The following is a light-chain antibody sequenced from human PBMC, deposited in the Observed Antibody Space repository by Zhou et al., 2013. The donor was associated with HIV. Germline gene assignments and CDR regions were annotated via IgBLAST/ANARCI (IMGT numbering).Light chain of an antibody. CDR1: QSVSSNY. CDR3: QQFGSSPWT. V-gene: IGKV3-20*01. J-gene: IGKJ1*01. CDR2: GAS. Sequence: NVLTQSPGTLSLSPGERATLSCRASQSVSSNYLAWYQQKPGQAPRLLINGASSRATGISDRFSGSGSGTDFTLTISRLETEDFAVYYCQQFGSSPWTFGLRDQGGNQT.